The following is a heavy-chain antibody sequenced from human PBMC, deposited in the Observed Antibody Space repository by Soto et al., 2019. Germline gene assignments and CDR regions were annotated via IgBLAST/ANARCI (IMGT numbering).Heavy chain of an antibody. CDR2: IDPSDSYT. Sequence: GESLKISCKGSGYSFTSYWISWVCQMPGKGLEWMGRIDPSDSYTNYSPSFQGHVTISADKSISTAYLQWSSLKASDTAMYYCARLRKGIAVAGTAAAFDYWGQGTLVTVSS. D-gene: IGHD6-19*01. CDR3: ARLRKGIAVAGTAAAFDY. CDR1: GYSFTSYW. J-gene: IGHJ4*02. V-gene: IGHV5-10-1*01.